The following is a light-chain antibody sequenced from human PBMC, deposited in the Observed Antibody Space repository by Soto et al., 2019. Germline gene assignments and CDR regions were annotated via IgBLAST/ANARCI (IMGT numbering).Light chain of an antibody. CDR3: SSYTSSSTVV. V-gene: IGLV2-14*01. J-gene: IGLJ2*01. Sequence: QSALTQPASVSGSPGQSITISCTGTSSDVGGYNYVSWYQQHPGKAPKLMIYEVSNRPSGVSNRFSGSKSGNTASLNISGLQAEDEADYYCSSYTSSSTVVFGGGTQLTVL. CDR1: SSDVGGYNY. CDR2: EVS.